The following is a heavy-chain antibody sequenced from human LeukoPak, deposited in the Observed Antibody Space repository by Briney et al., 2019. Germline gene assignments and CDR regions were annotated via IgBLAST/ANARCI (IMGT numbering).Heavy chain of an antibody. CDR2: ISNSSSTI. D-gene: IGHD1-26*01. Sequence: GGSLRLSCAASGFTFSSYSMNWVRQAPGKGLEWVSYISNSSSTICYADSVKGRFTISRDNAKNSLYLQMNSLRAEDTAVYYCARDEAVGASLDYWGQGTLVTVSS. V-gene: IGHV3-48*01. CDR3: ARDEAVGASLDY. J-gene: IGHJ4*02. CDR1: GFTFSSYS.